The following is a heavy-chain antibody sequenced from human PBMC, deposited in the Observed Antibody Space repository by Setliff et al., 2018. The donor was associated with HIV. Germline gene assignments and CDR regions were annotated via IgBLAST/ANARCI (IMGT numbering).Heavy chain of an antibody. CDR2: INPNSGGT. V-gene: IGHV1-2*02. D-gene: IGHD2-15*01. J-gene: IGHJ6*03. CDR1: GYMFSGFH. CDR3: ARGIVVVNYMDV. Sequence: ASVTVSCKASGYMFSGFHMHWVRQAAGQGLEWMGWINPNSGGTNYAQKFQGRVTMTRDTSISTAYMELSRLRSDDTAVYYCARGIVVVNYMDVWGKGTTVTVSS.